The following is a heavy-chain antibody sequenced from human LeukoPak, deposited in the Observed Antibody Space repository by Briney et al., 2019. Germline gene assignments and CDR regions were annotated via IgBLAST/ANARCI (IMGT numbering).Heavy chain of an antibody. J-gene: IGHJ3*02. Sequence: ASVKVSCKASGHTFTGYYMHWVRQAPGQGLEWMGWINPNSGGTNYAQKFQGRVTMTRDTSISTAYMELSRLRSDDTAVYYCARDRYYYGSGSYWFAFDIWGQGTMVTVSS. CDR3: ARDRYYYGSGSYWFAFDI. CDR2: INPNSGGT. V-gene: IGHV1-2*02. D-gene: IGHD3-10*01. CDR1: GHTFTGYY.